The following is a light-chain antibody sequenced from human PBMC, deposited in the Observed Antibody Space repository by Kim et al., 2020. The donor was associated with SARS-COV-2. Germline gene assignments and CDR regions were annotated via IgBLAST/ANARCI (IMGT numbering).Light chain of an antibody. CDR2: AAS. J-gene: IGKJ4*01. Sequence: DIQMTQSPSSVSASVGDTVTITCRASQGIDDALAWYQQKPGKAPNLLIYAASTLQSGVPSSFRGSGSGTDFTLTITRLQPEDFAIYNCQRTETFPTFGGRTKVGIK. V-gene: IGKV1D-12*01. CDR3: QRTETFPT. CDR1: QGIDDA.